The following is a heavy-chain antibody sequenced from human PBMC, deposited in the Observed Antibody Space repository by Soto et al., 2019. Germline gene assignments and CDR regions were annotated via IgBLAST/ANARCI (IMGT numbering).Heavy chain of an antibody. CDR2: INPSGGST. CDR3: ARRETSWVGPLSYGMDV. Sequence: ASVKVSCKASGYTFTSYYLHWVRQAPGQGLEWMGIINPSGGSTSYAQKFQGRVTMTRDTSTRTAYMELSSLRSEDTAVYYCARRETSWVGPLSYGMDVWGQGTTVTVSS. J-gene: IGHJ6*02. D-gene: IGHD2-2*01. V-gene: IGHV1-46*01. CDR1: GYTFTSYY.